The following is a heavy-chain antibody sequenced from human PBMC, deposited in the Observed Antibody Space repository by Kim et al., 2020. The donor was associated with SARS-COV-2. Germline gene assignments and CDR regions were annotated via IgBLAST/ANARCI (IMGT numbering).Heavy chain of an antibody. CDR2: ISWNSGSI. V-gene: IGHV3-9*01. J-gene: IGHJ4*02. CDR1: GFTFDDYA. Sequence: GGSLRLSCAASGFTFDDYAMHWVRQAPGKGLEWVSGISWNSGSIGYADSVKGRFTISRDNAKNSLYLQMNSLRAEDTALYYCAKSPGQWLAYWGQGTLVTVSS. D-gene: IGHD6-19*01. CDR3: AKSPGQWLAY.